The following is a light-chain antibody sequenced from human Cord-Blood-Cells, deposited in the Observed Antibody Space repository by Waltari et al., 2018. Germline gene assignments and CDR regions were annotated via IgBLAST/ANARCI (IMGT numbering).Light chain of an antibody. CDR3: CSYAGSSTVYV. CDR2: EGS. CDR1: SSDVWGYYL. J-gene: IGLJ1*01. V-gene: IGLV2-23*01. Sequence: QFALNQHASVSGSPGQLITISFTGISSDVWGYYLVSLYPQHPSKAPKLMIYEGSKRPSGFCNRFSGSKSGNTASLTISGLQAEDEADYYCCSYAGSSTVYVFGTGTKVTVL.